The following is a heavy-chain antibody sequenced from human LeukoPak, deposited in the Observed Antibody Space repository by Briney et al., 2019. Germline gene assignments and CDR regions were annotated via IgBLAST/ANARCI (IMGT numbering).Heavy chain of an antibody. Sequence: ASVKVSCKASGYSFTSYAMNWVRQAPGQGLEWMGWINTNTGNPTYAQGFTGRFVFSLDTSVSTAYLQISSLKAEDTAVYYCARDLGGLYDILTGGTDYWGQGTLVTVSS. J-gene: IGHJ4*02. CDR3: ARDLGGLYDILTGGTDY. CDR2: INTNTGNP. V-gene: IGHV7-4-1*02. CDR1: GYSFTSYA. D-gene: IGHD3-9*01.